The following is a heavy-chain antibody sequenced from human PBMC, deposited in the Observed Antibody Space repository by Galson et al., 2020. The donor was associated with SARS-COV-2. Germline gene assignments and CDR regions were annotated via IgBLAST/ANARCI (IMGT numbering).Heavy chain of an antibody. CDR2: ISYDGSNK. J-gene: IGHJ4*02. V-gene: IGHV3-30-3*01. CDR3: ARDAGSYLDY. CDR1: GFTFSSYA. D-gene: IGHD3-10*01. Sequence: GGSLRLSCAASGFTFSSYAMHWVRQAPGKGLEWVAVISYDGSNKYYADSVKGRFTISRDNSKNTLYLQMNSLRAEDTAVYYCARDAGSYLDYWGQGTLVTVAS.